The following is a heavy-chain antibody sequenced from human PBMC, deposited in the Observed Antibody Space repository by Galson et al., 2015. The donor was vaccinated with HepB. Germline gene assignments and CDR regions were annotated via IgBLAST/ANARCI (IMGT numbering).Heavy chain of an antibody. CDR1: GLTFSDYS. V-gene: IGHV3-21*06. CDR2: ISSSSNYI. J-gene: IGHJ6*02. D-gene: IGHD2-15*01. CDR3: ARVDCSGAACQGFGMDV. Sequence: SLRLSCAASGLTFSDYSMNWVRQAPGKGLERVSSISSSSNYIYYADSVRGRFTTSRDNAKNSLCLQMDSLRAEDTAMYYCARVDCSGAACQGFGMDVWGQGTAVTVSS.